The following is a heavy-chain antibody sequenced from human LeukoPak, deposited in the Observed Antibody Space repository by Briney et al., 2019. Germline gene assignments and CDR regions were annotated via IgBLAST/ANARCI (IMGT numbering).Heavy chain of an antibody. Sequence: PGGSLRLSCAASGFTFSSFGMHWVRQAPGKGLEWVAVISYDGSNKYSADSVKGRLTISRDNSKNTLYLQMNSLRAEDTAVYYCATDHGFHYGAYFDYWGQGTPVTVSS. D-gene: IGHD4-17*01. CDR3: ATDHGFHYGAYFDY. V-gene: IGHV3-30*03. CDR2: ISYDGSNK. J-gene: IGHJ4*02. CDR1: GFTFSSFG.